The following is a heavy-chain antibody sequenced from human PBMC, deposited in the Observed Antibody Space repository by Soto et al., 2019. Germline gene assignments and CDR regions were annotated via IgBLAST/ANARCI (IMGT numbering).Heavy chain of an antibody. V-gene: IGHV3-30*18. Sequence: QVQLVESGGGVVQPGRSLRLSCAASCFTFSSYAMHWVRQAPGKGLEWVAVISYDGSDKYYADSVKGRFTISRDNSKNTLNLQMNRLLADDTAVYYFAKALGELSPESYDYWGQGTLITVSS. D-gene: IGHD3-16*02. CDR3: AKALGELSPESYDY. J-gene: IGHJ4*02. CDR2: ISYDGSDK. CDR1: CFTFSSYA.